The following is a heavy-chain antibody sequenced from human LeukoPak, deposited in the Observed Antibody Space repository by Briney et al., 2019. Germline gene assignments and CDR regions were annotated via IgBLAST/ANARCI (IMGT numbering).Heavy chain of an antibody. Sequence: PGGSLRLSCAASGFTVSSNYMSWVRQAPGKGLEWVSYISSSGSTIYYADSVKGRFTISRDNAKNSLYLQMNSLRAEDTAVYYCASRRPHSSSWYDYWGQGTLVTVSS. CDR2: ISSSGSTI. CDR3: ASRRPHSSSWYDY. CDR1: GFTVSSNY. D-gene: IGHD6-13*01. V-gene: IGHV3-11*04. J-gene: IGHJ4*02.